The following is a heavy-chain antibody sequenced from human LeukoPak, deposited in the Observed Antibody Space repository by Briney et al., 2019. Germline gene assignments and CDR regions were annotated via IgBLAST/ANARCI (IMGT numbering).Heavy chain of an antibody. CDR1: GFTFSNYW. J-gene: IGHJ4*02. V-gene: IGHV3-74*01. CDR3: ARVFSSGYSDY. Sequence: GGSLRLSCTASGFTFSNYWMHWVRQAPGKGLVWVSRIDTDGTRTYYADSVKGRFTISRDNAKNTLHLQMNSLRAEDTAVYYCARVFSSGYSDYWGQGTLVTVSS. CDR2: IDTDGTRT. D-gene: IGHD3-22*01.